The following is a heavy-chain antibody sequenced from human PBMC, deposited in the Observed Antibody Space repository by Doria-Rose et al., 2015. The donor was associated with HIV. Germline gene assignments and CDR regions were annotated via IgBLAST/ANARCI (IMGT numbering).Heavy chain of an antibody. CDR1: GASVSSRGYY. J-gene: IGHJ4*02. D-gene: IGHD3-3*01. CDR3: ARMGSYRELDY. Sequence: TLSLTCSVSGASVSSRGYYWNWIRQVPGKGLESLGYTYYTGTSDYSPSLKSRLNMAVDTSKNQFSLKLSFVTVADTAVYYCARMGSYRELDYWGQGAPGIVSA. V-gene: IGHV4-31*03. CDR2: TYYTGTS.